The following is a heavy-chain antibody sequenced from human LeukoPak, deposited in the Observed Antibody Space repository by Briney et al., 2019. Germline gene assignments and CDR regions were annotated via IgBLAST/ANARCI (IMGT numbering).Heavy chain of an antibody. CDR2: IYPGDSNT. CDR1: GYSFTGYW. CDR3: ARHHRDETGYCSSTSCRTLDY. V-gene: IGHV5-51*01. Sequence: GESLKISCQGSGYSFTGYWVAWVRQMPGKGLEWMGIIYPGDSNTRYSPSFQGQVTISADKSISATYLQWSSLEASDTAMYYCARHHRDETGYCSSTSCRTLDYWGQGTLVTVSS. D-gene: IGHD2-2*01. J-gene: IGHJ4*02.